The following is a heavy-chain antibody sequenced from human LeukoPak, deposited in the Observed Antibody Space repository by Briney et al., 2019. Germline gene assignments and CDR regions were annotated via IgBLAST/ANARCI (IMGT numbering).Heavy chain of an antibody. D-gene: IGHD3-10*01. CDR1: GFTFRSYA. V-gene: IGHV3-23*01. J-gene: IGHJ4*02. Sequence: GGSLRLSCAASGFTFRSYAMSWVRQAPGKGLEWVSAISGSGGSTYYADSVKGRFTISRDNSKNTLYLQMGSLRAEDMAVYYCARSSYGSGDYWGQGTLVTVSS. CDR2: ISGSGGST. CDR3: ARSSYGSGDY.